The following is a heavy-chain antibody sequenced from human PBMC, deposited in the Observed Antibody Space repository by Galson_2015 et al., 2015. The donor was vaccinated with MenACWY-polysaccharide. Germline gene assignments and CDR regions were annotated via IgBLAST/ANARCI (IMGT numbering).Heavy chain of an antibody. V-gene: IGHV3-48*01. J-gene: IGHJ4*02. CDR3: ASRGVVTPYSLDY. D-gene: IGHD2-15*01. Sequence: SLRLSCAASGFSFSSHSMTWVRQAPGKGLEWLSYITPTGDPKMYADSVKGRFTISRDNAKNSLYLQMNNLRAEDTAVYYCASRGVVTPYSLDYWGQGTLVSVSS. CDR1: GFSFSSHS. CDR2: ITPTGDPK.